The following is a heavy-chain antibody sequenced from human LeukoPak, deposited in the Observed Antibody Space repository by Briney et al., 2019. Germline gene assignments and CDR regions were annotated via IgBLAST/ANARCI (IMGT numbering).Heavy chain of an antibody. CDR1: GYTFTSYD. CDR3: ARRDGYSSSRYYYYMDV. CDR2: MNPNSGNT. V-gene: IGHV1-8*01. Sequence: GASVKVSCKASGYTFTSYDINWVRQATGQGLEWMGWMNPNSGNTGYAQKFQGRVTMTRNSSISTAYMELSSLRSEDTAVYYCARRDGYSSSRYYYYMDVWGKGTTVTISS. J-gene: IGHJ6*03. D-gene: IGHD6-13*01.